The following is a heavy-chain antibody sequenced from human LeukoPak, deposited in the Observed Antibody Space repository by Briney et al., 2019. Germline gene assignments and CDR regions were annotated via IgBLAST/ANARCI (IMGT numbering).Heavy chain of an antibody. Sequence: GGSLRLSCAASGFTFDDYGMNWVRQAPGKGLEWVSYISSSGSTIYYADSVKGRFTISRDNAKNSLYLQMNSLRAEDTAVYYCATSYSGRLTGIGAFDIWGQGTMVTVSS. J-gene: IGHJ3*02. V-gene: IGHV3-48*03. D-gene: IGHD1-26*01. CDR3: ATSYSGRLTGIGAFDI. CDR2: ISSSGSTI. CDR1: GFTFDDYG.